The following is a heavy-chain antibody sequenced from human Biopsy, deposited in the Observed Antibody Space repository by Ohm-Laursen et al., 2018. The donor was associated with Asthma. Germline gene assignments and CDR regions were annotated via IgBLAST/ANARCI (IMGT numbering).Heavy chain of an antibody. Sequence: SDTLSLTCTLSGGPLRGYVWAWIRQPPGKGLEWIGEIPQGGATAFNPSLKSRVTISMDPSKSQFYLSLRSMTAADTAVYYCASGPEWSGLDVWGQGTTVTVS. V-gene: IGHV4-34*01. J-gene: IGHJ6*02. CDR2: IPQGGAT. D-gene: IGHD3-3*01. CDR1: GGPLRGYV. CDR3: ASGPEWSGLDV.